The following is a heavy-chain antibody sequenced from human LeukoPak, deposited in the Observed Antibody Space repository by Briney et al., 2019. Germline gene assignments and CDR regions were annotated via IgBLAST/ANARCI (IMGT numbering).Heavy chain of an antibody. CDR2: IYYSGNT. J-gene: IGHJ4*02. V-gene: IGHV4-39*01. Sequence: SETLSLTCTVSGVSISSGNSYWGWIRQPPGKGLEWIGSIYYSGNTYYNASLKSQVSISIDTSKNQFSLKLTSVTAADTAVYYCARQTGSGLFILPGGQGTLVTVSS. CDR1: GVSISSGNSY. D-gene: IGHD3/OR15-3a*01. CDR3: ARQTGSGLFILP.